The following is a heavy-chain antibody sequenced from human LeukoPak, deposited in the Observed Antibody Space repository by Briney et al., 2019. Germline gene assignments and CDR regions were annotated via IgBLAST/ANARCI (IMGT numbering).Heavy chain of an antibody. D-gene: IGHD5-18*01. V-gene: IGHV3-21*01. J-gene: IGHJ4*02. CDR3: AREWKQLRLFDY. CDR2: ISSSSGYI. CDR1: AFTFSSYS. Sequence: GGSLRLSCAASAFTFSSYSMNWVRQAPGKGLEWVSSISSSSGYIYYADSVKGRFTISRDNAKNSLYLQMNSLRAEDTAVYYCAREWKQLRLFDYWGQGTLVTVSS.